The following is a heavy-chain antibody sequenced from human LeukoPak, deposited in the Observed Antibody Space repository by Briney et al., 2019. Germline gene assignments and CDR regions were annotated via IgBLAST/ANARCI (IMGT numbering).Heavy chain of an antibody. CDR3: ARDGSVAGMYNWFDP. D-gene: IGHD6-19*01. J-gene: IGHJ5*02. Sequence: KPSETLSLTCTVSGGSISSYYWSWIRQPAGKGLEWIGRIYTSGSTNYNPSLKSRVTMSVDTSKNQFSLKLGSVTAADTAVYYCARDGSVAGMYNWFDPWGQGTLVTVSS. CDR1: GGSISSYY. CDR2: IYTSGST. V-gene: IGHV4-4*07.